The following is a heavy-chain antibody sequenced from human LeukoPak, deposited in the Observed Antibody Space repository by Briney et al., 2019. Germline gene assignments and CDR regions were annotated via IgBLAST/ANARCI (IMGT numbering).Heavy chain of an antibody. J-gene: IGHJ5*02. CDR1: GFTFNTYA. Sequence: GGSLRLSCAASGFTFNTYAMSWVRQAPGKGLEWVSSISGSGGSTYYADSVKGRFTISRDNSNNTLYLQINSLRAEDTAVYYCAREARRFLEWFGFDPWGQGTLVTVSS. CDR2: ISGSGGST. V-gene: IGHV3-23*01. D-gene: IGHD3-3*01. CDR3: AREARRFLEWFGFDP.